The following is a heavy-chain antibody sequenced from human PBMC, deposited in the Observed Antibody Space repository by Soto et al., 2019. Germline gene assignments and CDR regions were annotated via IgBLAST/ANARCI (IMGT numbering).Heavy chain of an antibody. CDR1: GGSISSYY. CDR2: IYYSGST. D-gene: IGHD6-6*01. Sequence: SETLSLTCTVSGGSISSYYWSWIRQPPGKGLEWIGYIYYSGSTNYNPSLKSRVTISVDTSKNQFSLKLSSVTAADTAVYYCARDRRRIAARPGVSWFDPWGQGTLVTVSS. CDR3: ARDRRRIAARPGVSWFDP. J-gene: IGHJ5*02. V-gene: IGHV4-59*01.